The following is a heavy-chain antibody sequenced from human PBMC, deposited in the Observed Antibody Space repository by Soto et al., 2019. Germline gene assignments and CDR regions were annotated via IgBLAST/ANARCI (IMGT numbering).Heavy chain of an antibody. CDR2: IWYDGSNK. Sequence: QVQLVESGGGVVQPGRSLRLSCAASGFTFSSYGMHWVRQAPGKGLEWVAVIWYDGSNKYYADSVKGRFTISRDNSKNTLYLQMNSLRAEDTAVYYCARRYCSSTSCYHWYFDLWGRGTLVTVSS. CDR1: GFTFSSYG. J-gene: IGHJ2*01. V-gene: IGHV3-33*01. D-gene: IGHD2-2*01. CDR3: ARRYCSSTSCYHWYFDL.